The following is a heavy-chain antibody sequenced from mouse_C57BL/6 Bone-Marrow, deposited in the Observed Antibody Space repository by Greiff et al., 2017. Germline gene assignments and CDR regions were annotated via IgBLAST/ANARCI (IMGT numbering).Heavy chain of an antibody. J-gene: IGHJ4*01. CDR2: IYPRSGNT. CDR3: ARKRYFYAMDY. Sequence: QVQLQQSGAELARPGASVKLSCKASGYTFTSYGISWVKQRTGQGLEWIGEIYPRSGNTCYNEKFKGKATLTADKSSSTAYMELRSLTSEDSAVYFCARKRYFYAMDYWGQGTSATVSS. CDR1: GYTFTSYG. V-gene: IGHV1-81*01.